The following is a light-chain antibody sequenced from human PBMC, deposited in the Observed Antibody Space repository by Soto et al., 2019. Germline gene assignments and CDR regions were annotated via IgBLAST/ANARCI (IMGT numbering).Light chain of an antibody. CDR2: DAS. CDR1: ESISTY. J-gene: IGKJ5*01. Sequence: EIVLTQSPATLSLSPGERATLSCRASESISTYLGWYQQKPGQAPRPLIYDASNRATGIPARFSGSGSGTEFTLTISSLEPEDSAVYFCQQRSSGVTFGQGTDWRL. V-gene: IGKV3-11*01. CDR3: QQRSSGVT.